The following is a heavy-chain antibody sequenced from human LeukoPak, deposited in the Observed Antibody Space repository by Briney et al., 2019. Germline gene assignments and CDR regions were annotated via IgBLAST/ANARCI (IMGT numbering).Heavy chain of an antibody. D-gene: IGHD3-10*01. CDR2: ISSSSSAM. CDR3: ARGSGNSFDY. J-gene: IGHJ4*02. V-gene: IGHV3-48*02. Sequence: GGSLRLSCAASGFIFSSYSMSWVRQAPGKGLEWVSYISSSSSAMYYADSMKGRFTISRDNAKNSLYLQMNNLRDEDTAVYYCARGSGNSFDYWGQGALVTVSS. CDR1: GFIFSSYS.